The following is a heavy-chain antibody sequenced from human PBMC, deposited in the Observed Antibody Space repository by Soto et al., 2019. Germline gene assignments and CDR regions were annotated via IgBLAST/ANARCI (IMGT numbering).Heavy chain of an antibody. V-gene: IGHV4-4*02. D-gene: IGHD1-26*01. Sequence: PSETLSLTCAVSGGSISSSNWWSWVRQPPGKGLEWIGEIYHSGSTNYNPPLKSRVTISVDKSKNQFSLKLSSVTAADTAVYYCARDNLSAGRAVGYWGQGTLVTVSS. CDR3: ARDNLSAGRAVGY. J-gene: IGHJ4*02. CDR1: GGSISSSNW. CDR2: IYHSGST.